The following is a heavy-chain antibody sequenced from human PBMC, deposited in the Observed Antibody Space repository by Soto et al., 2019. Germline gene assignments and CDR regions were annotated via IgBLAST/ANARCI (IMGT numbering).Heavy chain of an antibody. Sequence: DVQLLESEGGLVQPGGSLRISCAASGFRFSDYAMSWVRQAPGKGLEWVSTISGSGGSTYYADSVKGRFTISRDNSKNKVFLQMSSLSAEATALYYCANGSRIVATIACFDLWGQGNLLTVAS. V-gene: IGHV3-23*01. D-gene: IGHD5-12*01. CDR3: ANGSRIVATIACFDL. CDR2: ISGSGGST. CDR1: GFRFSDYA. J-gene: IGHJ4*03.